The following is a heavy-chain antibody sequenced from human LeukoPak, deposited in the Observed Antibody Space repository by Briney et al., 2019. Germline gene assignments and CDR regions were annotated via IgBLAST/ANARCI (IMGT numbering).Heavy chain of an antibody. V-gene: IGHV3-23*01. D-gene: IGHD3-22*01. Sequence: GGSLRLSCAASGFTFSSYAMSWVRQAPGKGLEWVSAFSGSGGSTYYADSVKGRFTISRDNSKNTLYLQMNSLRAEDTAVYYCARDTYYDSSGYSGYWGQGTLVTVSS. J-gene: IGHJ4*02. CDR2: FSGSGGST. CDR3: ARDTYYDSSGYSGY. CDR1: GFTFSSYA.